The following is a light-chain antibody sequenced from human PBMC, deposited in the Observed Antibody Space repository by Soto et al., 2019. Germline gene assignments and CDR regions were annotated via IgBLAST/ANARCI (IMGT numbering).Light chain of an antibody. J-gene: IGKJ4*01. CDR1: QSVSSY. Sequence: EIMLTQSPATPSLSPGERATLSCRASQSVSSYVAWYQQKPGQAPRLLIYDASNRATGIPARFSGSGSATDFTLTISSLEPEDFAVYYCQQRSNWPLTFGGGTKVEIK. CDR3: QQRSNWPLT. CDR2: DAS. V-gene: IGKV3-11*01.